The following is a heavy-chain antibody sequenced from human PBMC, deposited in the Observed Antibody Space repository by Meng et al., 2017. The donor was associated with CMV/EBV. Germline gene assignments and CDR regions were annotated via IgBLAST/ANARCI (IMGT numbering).Heavy chain of an antibody. Sequence: GGSLRLSCAASGFTFSDYYMSWIRQAPGKGLEWVSYISSSGSTIYYADSVKGRFTISRDNSKNTLYLQMNSLRAEDTAVYYCARSRTPRGKGAEMDVWGQGTTVTVSS. CDR1: GFTFSDYY. CDR2: ISSSGSTI. D-gene: IGHD1-26*01. V-gene: IGHV3-11*01. CDR3: ARSRTPRGKGAEMDV. J-gene: IGHJ6*02.